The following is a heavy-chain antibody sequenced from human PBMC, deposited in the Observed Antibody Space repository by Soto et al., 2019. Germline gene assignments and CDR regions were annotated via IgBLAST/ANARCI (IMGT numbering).Heavy chain of an antibody. CDR2: IIPILGIA. V-gene: IGHV1-69*02. Sequence: SVKVSCKASGGTFSSYTISWVRQAPGQGLEWMGRIIPILGIANYAQKFQGRVTITAVKSTSTAYMELSSLRSDVAAVYYCARGGDSGYDYGVYWGQGTLVTVSS. D-gene: IGHD5-12*01. CDR3: ARGGDSGYDYGVY. J-gene: IGHJ4*02. CDR1: GGTFSSYT.